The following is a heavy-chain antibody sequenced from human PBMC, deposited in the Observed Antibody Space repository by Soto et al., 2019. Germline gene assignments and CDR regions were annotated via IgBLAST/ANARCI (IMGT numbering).Heavy chain of an antibody. CDR3: AKGSRMWTPDY. V-gene: IGHV1-3*01. J-gene: IGHJ4*02. CDR2: IAPGNGNT. Sequence: QVPLVQSGAEVKKPGASVKVFCKASGYTFTDYAIHWGRQAPGQRLELMGWIAPGNGNTKYSQNFQGRVTITRDTSATTAYMELSSLRSEDTAVYYCAKGSRMWTPDYWGQGTLVTVSS. D-gene: IGHD2-21*01. CDR1: GYTFTDYA.